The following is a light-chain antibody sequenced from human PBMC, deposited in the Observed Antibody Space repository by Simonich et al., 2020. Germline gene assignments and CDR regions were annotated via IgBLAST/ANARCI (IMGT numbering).Light chain of an antibody. CDR3: CSYAGSSTVV. V-gene: IGLV2-23*01. CDR1: SNDVGSYNL. J-gene: IGLJ2*01. CDR2: EGS. Sequence: QSALTQPASVSGSPGQSITISCTGTSNDVGSYNLVSWYQQHPGKAPKLMIYEGSNRPSVVFNRFAGSKSGNTASLTISGLQAEDEADYYCCSYAGSSTVVFGGGTKLTVL.